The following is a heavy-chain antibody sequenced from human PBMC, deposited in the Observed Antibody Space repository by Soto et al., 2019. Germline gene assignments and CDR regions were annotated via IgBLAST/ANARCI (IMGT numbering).Heavy chain of an antibody. J-gene: IGHJ4*01. D-gene: IGHD2-8*01. V-gene: IGHV3-30*12. Sequence: GGSLRLSCAASGFTFGTYAMHWVRQAPGKGLEWVAVIYYDGSNRYYGDAVKGRFTISRDNSKSTLYLQMSSLRAEDTAVYYCARAFCTNGVCYYFFDYWGHGTLVTVSS. CDR3: ARAFCTNGVCYYFFDY. CDR2: IYYDGSNR. CDR1: GFTFGTYA.